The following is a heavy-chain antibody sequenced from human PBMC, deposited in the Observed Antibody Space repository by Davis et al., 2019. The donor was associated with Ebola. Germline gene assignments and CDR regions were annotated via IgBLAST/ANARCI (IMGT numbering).Heavy chain of an antibody. V-gene: IGHV1-2*02. CDR3: ARYDSSGYFGYYFDY. Sequence: ASVKVSCKASGYTFTGYYMHWVRQAPGQGLEWMGWINPNSGGTNYAQKFQGRVTMTRDTSISTAYMELSRLRSDDTAVYYCARYDSSGYFGYYFDYWGQGTLVTVSS. J-gene: IGHJ4*02. CDR2: INPNSGGT. D-gene: IGHD3-22*01. CDR1: GYTFTGYY.